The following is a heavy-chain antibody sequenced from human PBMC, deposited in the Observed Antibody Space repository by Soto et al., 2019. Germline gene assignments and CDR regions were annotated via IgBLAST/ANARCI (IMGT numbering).Heavy chain of an antibody. V-gene: IGHV4-4*07. CDR2: IYTSGST. CDR3: ASAGQQGYYYYYGMDV. D-gene: IGHD6-13*01. CDR1: GGSISSYY. Sequence: SETLSLTCTVSGGSISSYYWSWIRQPAGKGLEWIGRIYTSGSTNSNPSLKSRVTMSVDTSKNQFSLKLSSVTAADTAVYYCASAGQQGYYYYYGMDVWGQGTTVTVSS. J-gene: IGHJ6*02.